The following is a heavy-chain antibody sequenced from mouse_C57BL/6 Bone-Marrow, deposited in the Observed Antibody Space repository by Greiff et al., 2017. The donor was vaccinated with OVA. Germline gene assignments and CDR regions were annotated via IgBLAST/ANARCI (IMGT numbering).Heavy chain of an antibody. CDR3: ARSSTVVEGFAY. CDR2: IYPSDSET. J-gene: IGHJ3*01. D-gene: IGHD1-1*01. Sequence: VKLQQPGAELVRPGSSVKLSCKASGYTFTSYWMDWVKQRPGQGLEWIGSIYPSDSETQYNQKFKDKATLTVDKSSSTAYMQLSILTSEDSAVYYCARSSTVVEGFAYWGQGTLVTVSA. V-gene: IGHV1-61*01. CDR1: GYTFTSYW.